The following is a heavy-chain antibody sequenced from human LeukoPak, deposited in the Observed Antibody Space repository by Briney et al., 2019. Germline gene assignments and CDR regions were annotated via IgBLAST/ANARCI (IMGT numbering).Heavy chain of an antibody. D-gene: IGHD2-21*02. CDR2: ISGSGGST. V-gene: IGHV3-23*01. Sequence: PGGSLRLSCAASGFTFSSYGMSWVRQAPGKGLEWVSAISGSGGSTYYADSVKGRFTISRDNSKNTLYLQMNSLRAEDTAVYYCAKDTLHLSAYCGGDCYLSYFDYWGQGTLVTVSS. J-gene: IGHJ4*02. CDR3: AKDTLHLSAYCGGDCYLSYFDY. CDR1: GFTFSSYG.